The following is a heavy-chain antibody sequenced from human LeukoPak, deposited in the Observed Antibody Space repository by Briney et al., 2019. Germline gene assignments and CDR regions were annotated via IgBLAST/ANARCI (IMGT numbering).Heavy chain of an antibody. D-gene: IGHD3-22*01. J-gene: IGHJ4*02. V-gene: IGHV1-18*01. CDR1: GYTFTSYA. CDR3: ARYHSISGHYYFDY. CDR2: ISAYNGNA. Sequence: ASVKVSCTASGYTFTSYAISWVRQAPGQGLEWMGWISAYNGNAKYPQKLQGRVTMTTDTSTSTAYMELRSLRSDDTAVYYCARYHSISGHYYFDYWGQGTLVTVSS.